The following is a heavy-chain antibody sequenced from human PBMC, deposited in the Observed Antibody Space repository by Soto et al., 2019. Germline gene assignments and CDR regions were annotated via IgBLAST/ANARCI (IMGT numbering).Heavy chain of an antibody. Sequence: PGGSLRLSCAASGFTFSSYAMSWVRQAPGKGLEWVSGISGSGDSTYYADSVKGRFTISRDNSKNTLYLQMNSLRAEDTAVHYCAKGVPGIAVAGTGYFQHWGQGTLVTVS. CDR1: GFTFSSYA. CDR3: AKGVPGIAVAGTGYFQH. J-gene: IGHJ1*01. V-gene: IGHV3-23*01. CDR2: ISGSGDST. D-gene: IGHD6-19*01.